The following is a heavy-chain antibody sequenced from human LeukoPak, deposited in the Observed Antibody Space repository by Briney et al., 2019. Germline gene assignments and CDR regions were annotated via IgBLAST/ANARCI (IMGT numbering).Heavy chain of an antibody. CDR1: GFTFSSYA. Sequence: GGSLRLSCAASGFTFSSYAMGWVRQAPGKGLEWVSAISGGGGSTYYADSVKGRFTISRDNSKNTLNLQMNSLRVEDTAVYYCAKAGIAAAVRRTDYYYYGMDVWGQGTTVTVSS. D-gene: IGHD6-13*01. CDR2: ISGGGGST. CDR3: AKAGIAAAVRRTDYYYYGMDV. J-gene: IGHJ6*02. V-gene: IGHV3-23*01.